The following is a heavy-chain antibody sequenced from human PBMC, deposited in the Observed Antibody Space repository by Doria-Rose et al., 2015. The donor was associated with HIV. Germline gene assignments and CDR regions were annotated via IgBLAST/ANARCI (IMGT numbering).Heavy chain of an antibody. CDR2: NFSDDER. CDR3: ARIKSSRWYHKYYFDF. J-gene: IGHJ4*02. CDR1: GVSLSSPGMG. V-gene: IGHV2-26*01. D-gene: IGHD6-13*01. Sequence: QITLKESSPVLVKPTETLTLACTVSGVSLSSPGMGVSWIRQPPGKALEWLAHNFSDDERTYKTSLKSRLTISRGTSKSQVVLTITDMDPVDTATYYCARIKSSRWYHKYYFDFWGQGTLVIVSA.